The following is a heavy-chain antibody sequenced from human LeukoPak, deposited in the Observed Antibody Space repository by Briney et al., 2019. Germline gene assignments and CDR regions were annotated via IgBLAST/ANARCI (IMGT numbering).Heavy chain of an antibody. D-gene: IGHD1-26*01. Sequence: PSETLSLTCTVSGYSISRGNYWGWIRQPPGKGLEWFGSIYHSGSTNYNPSLKSRVTMSVDRAKNQFSLNLSSVTAADTAVYYCARRRVGTTFYYYYYMDVWGKGTTVTISS. V-gene: IGHV4-38-2*02. CDR1: GYSISRGNY. CDR3: ARRRVGTTFYYYYYMDV. CDR2: IYHSGST. J-gene: IGHJ6*03.